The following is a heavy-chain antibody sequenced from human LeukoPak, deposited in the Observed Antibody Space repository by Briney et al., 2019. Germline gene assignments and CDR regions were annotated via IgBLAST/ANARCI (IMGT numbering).Heavy chain of an antibody. Sequence: GSLSLSCAASGFTFSSYWMSWVRQAPGKGLEWVANIKQDGSEKYYVDSVKGRFTISRDNAKNSLYLQMNSLRAEDTAVYYCARDDDFWSGRDAFDIWGQGTMVTVSS. V-gene: IGHV3-7*01. J-gene: IGHJ3*02. D-gene: IGHD3-3*01. CDR1: GFTFSSYW. CDR3: ARDDDFWSGRDAFDI. CDR2: IKQDGSEK.